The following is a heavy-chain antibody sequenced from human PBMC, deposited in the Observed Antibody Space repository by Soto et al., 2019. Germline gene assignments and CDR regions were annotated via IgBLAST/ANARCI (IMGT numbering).Heavy chain of an antibody. J-gene: IGHJ4*02. CDR1: GFTFNIYA. CDR3: AKDRSLDHDSRGYLFDN. V-gene: IGHV3-23*01. D-gene: IGHD3-22*01. CDR2: ISRYGDIT. Sequence: EVQLLESGGDLIQPGGSLRLSCAASGFTFNIYAMTWVRQAPGKGLEWVSAISRYGDITYYADSVEGRFSISRDKSKNTLYLQMHSLRAEDTAVYDFAKDRSLDHDSRGYLFDNWGQGTLVTVSS.